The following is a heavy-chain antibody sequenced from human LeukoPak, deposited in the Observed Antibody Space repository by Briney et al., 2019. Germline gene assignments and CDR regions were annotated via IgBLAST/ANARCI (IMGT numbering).Heavy chain of an antibody. Sequence: ASVKDSSKASRYTFTGYYIHWVRQAPGQGLEGMGRINPNSGGTNYAQKLQGRVTMTRDTSISTAYMELSRLRSDDTAVYYCARGGPWELLGYDAFDIWGQGTMVTVSS. J-gene: IGHJ3*02. CDR3: ARGGPWELLGYDAFDI. D-gene: IGHD1-26*01. V-gene: IGHV1-2*06. CDR1: RYTFTGYY. CDR2: INPNSGGT.